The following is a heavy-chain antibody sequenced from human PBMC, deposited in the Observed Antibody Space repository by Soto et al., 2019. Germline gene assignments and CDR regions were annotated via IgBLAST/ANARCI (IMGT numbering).Heavy chain of an antibody. Sequence: QVQLQESGPGLVKPSGTLSLTCTVSNGSISSSNWWWWVRQSPGKGQEWIGEVAQNGYVGSIPSLKGRLTILLDKPTNRLSLRLTSVSSADAAVYYCARSRLDGYEFDSWGEGILVTVSS. J-gene: IGHJ4*02. CDR2: VAQNGYV. CDR1: NGSISSSNW. D-gene: IGHD5-12*01. CDR3: ARSRLDGYEFDS. V-gene: IGHV4-4*02.